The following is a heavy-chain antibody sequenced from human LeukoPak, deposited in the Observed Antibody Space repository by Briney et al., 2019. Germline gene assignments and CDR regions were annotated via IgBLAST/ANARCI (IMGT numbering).Heavy chain of an antibody. CDR2: MWYHGGET. D-gene: IGHD5-18*01. Sequence: GGSLRLSCVASGFSLSTHGVHWVRQAPGKGLEYVALMWYHGGETNYADSVKGRFTISRDISRNTLYLQMDSLRVDDTAVYYCARDGAMARFDYWGQGTLVTVS. J-gene: IGHJ4*02. V-gene: IGHV3-33*01. CDR3: ARDGAMARFDY. CDR1: GFSLSTHG.